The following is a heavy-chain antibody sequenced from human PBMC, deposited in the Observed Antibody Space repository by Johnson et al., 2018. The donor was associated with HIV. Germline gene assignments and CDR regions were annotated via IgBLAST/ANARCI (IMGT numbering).Heavy chain of an antibody. CDR3: AKDKFMFLDNPVDAFDV. J-gene: IGHJ3*01. D-gene: IGHD3/OR15-3a*01. Sequence: QVQLVESGGGLVQPGGSLRLSCAASGITVSSNYMNWVHQAPGKGLEWVAFISYDGSNKYYADSVKGRFTISKDNSNNTLYLHMNSLRPDDTGVYYCAKDKFMFLDNPVDAFDVWGQGTMVTFSS. CDR2: ISYDGSNK. V-gene: IGHV3-30*18. CDR1: GITVSSNY.